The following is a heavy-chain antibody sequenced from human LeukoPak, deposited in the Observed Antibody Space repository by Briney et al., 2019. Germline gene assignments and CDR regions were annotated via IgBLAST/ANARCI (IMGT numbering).Heavy chain of an antibody. CDR3: ARDGGGYSYGYSDY. V-gene: IGHV3-7*03. D-gene: IGHD5-18*01. CDR1: GFTFSSYW. CDR2: IKQDGSEK. Sequence: GGSLRLSCAASGFTFSSYWMSWVRQAPGKGLEWVANIKQDGSEKYYVDSVKGRFTISRDNAKNSLYLQMNSLRAEETAVYYCARDGGGYSYGYSDYWGQGTLVTVSS. J-gene: IGHJ4*02.